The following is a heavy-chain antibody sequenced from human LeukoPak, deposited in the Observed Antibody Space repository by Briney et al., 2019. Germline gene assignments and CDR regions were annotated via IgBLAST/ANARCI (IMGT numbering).Heavy chain of an antibody. V-gene: IGHV1-69*05. CDR2: IIPIFGTA. Sequence: SSVKVSCKATGDTFSSYAISWVRQAPGQGLEWMGGIIPIFGTANYAQKFQGRVTITTDESTSTAYMELSSLRSEDTAVYYCASAYYYNSRWDAFDIWGQGTMVTVSS. D-gene: IGHD3-10*01. J-gene: IGHJ3*02. CDR3: ASAYYYNSRWDAFDI. CDR1: GDTFSSYA.